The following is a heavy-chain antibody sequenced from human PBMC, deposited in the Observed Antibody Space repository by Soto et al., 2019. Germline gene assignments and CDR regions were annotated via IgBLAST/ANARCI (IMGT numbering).Heavy chain of an antibody. CDR3: ARESGDRGAFDI. V-gene: IGHV3-30*04. Sequence: GGSLRLSCAASGFTFSSYAMHWVRQAPGKGLEWVAVISYDGSNKYYADSVKGRFTISRDNSKNTLYLQMNSLRAEDTAVYYCARESGDRGAFDIWGQGTMVTVSS. J-gene: IGHJ3*02. CDR1: GFTFSSYA. D-gene: IGHD7-27*01. CDR2: ISYDGSNK.